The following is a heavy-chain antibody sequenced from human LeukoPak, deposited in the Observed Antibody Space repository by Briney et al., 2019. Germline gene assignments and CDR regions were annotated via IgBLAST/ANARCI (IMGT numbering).Heavy chain of an antibody. CDR2: ISGSGGST. CDR3: AKLWHYYDSSGYSRPAAFDY. Sequence: GGSLRLSCAASGFTFSSYAMSWVRQAPGEGLEWVSAISGSGGSTYYADSVKGRFTISRDNSKNTLYLQMNSLRAEDTAVYYCAKLWHYYDSSGYSRPAAFDYWGQGTLVTVSS. J-gene: IGHJ4*02. D-gene: IGHD3-22*01. V-gene: IGHV3-23*01. CDR1: GFTFSSYA.